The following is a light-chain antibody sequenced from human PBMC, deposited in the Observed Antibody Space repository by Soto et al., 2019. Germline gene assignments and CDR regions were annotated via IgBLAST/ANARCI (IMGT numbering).Light chain of an antibody. J-gene: IGKJ2*01. Sequence: EIVLTQSPGTLSLSPGERATLSCRASQSIFSNNLVWYQQKPGQAPRLLIYGASSRAAGIPDRFSGSGSGTDFTLTISRLEPEDFAVYYCQQYDRPPYIFGQGTKLEIK. CDR3: QQYDRPPYI. V-gene: IGKV3-20*01. CDR2: GAS. CDR1: QSIFSNN.